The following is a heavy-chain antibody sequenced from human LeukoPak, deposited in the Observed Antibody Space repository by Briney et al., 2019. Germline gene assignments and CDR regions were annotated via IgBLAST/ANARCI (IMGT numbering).Heavy chain of an antibody. D-gene: IGHD6-19*01. CDR3: AKGYGPNSSGWDY. CDR2: IYYTGNT. CDR1: GGSIRSHY. J-gene: IGHJ4*02. V-gene: IGHV4-59*11. Sequence: PSEFLSLTCTVSGGSIRSHYWSWIRQPPGKGLEWIGYIYYTGNTNYNPSLKSRVTISVDTSKSQFSLKLRSVTAADTAVYYCAKGYGPNSSGWDYWGQGTLVTFSS.